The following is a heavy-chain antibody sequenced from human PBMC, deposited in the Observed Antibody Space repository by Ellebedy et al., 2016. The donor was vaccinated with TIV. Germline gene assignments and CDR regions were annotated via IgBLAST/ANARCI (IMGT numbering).Heavy chain of an antibody. CDR3: AKVNWFGESRKTGDY. J-gene: IGHJ4*02. CDR1: GFTFYSHD. D-gene: IGHD3-10*01. V-gene: IGHV3-23*01. CDR2: ISGGGDST. Sequence: PGGSLRLSCATSGFTFYSHDVNWVRQAPGKGLEWVSGISGGGDSTYYADSVKGRFTVSSDKSKNMLYLQMNSLRVEDTAVYYCAKVNWFGESRKTGDYWGQGTLVTVSS.